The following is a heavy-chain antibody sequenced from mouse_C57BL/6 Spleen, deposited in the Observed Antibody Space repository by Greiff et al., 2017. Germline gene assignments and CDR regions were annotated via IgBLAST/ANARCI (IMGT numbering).Heavy chain of an antibody. D-gene: IGHD2-4*01. CDR1: GYTFTSYW. J-gene: IGHJ1*03. CDR2: IHPSDSDT. V-gene: IGHV1-74*01. CDR3: AILGDYDEGRYFDV. Sequence: VQLQQPGAELVKPGASVKVSCKASGYTFTSYWMHWVKQRPGQGLEWIGRIHPSDSDTNYNQKFKGKATLTVDKSSSTAYMQLSSLTSEDSAVCYCAILGDYDEGRYFDVWGTGTTVTVSS.